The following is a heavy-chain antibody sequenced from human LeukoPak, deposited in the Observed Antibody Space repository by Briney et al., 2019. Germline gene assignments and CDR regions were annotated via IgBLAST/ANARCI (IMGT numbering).Heavy chain of an antibody. CDR2: INWNGGST. CDR3: ARVVYGDYWFDY. CDR1: GFTFDDYG. D-gene: IGHD4-17*01. V-gene: IGHV3-20*04. J-gene: IGHJ4*02. Sequence: GGSLRLSCAASGFTFDDYGMSWVRQAPGKGLEWVSDINWNGGSTRYADSVKGRFTISRDNAKNSLYLQMNSLRAEDMALYYCARVVYGDYWFDYWGQGTLVTVSS.